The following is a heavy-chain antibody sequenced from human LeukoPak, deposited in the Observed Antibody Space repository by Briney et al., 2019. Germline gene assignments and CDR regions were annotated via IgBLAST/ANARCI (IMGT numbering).Heavy chain of an antibody. V-gene: IGHV4-59*08. CDR1: GGSIISYY. Sequence: NPSETLSLTCTVSGGSIISYYWSWIRQPPGKGLEWIGYIYYSGSTNYNPSLKSRVTISVDTSKNQFSLKLSSVTAADTAVYYCARNSVVMHDYWGQGTLVTVSS. D-gene: IGHD2-21*01. CDR3: ARNSVVMHDY. CDR2: IYYSGST. J-gene: IGHJ4*02.